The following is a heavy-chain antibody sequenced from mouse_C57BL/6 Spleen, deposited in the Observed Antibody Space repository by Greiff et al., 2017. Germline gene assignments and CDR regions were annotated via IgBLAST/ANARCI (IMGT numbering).Heavy chain of an antibody. V-gene: IGHV1-15*01. CDR2: IDPETGGT. J-gene: IGHJ2*01. D-gene: IGHD2-1*01. Sequence: QVQLQQSGAELVRPGASVTLSCKASGYTFTDYEMHWVKQTPVHGLEWIGAIDPETGGTAYNQKFKGKAILTADKSSSTAYMDLRSLTSEDSAVYYCTKIYYGNPYYFDYWGQGTTLTVSS. CDR1: GYTFTDYE. CDR3: TKIYYGNPYYFDY.